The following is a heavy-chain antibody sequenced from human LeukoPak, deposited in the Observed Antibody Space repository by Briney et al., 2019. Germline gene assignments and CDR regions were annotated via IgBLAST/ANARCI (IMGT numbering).Heavy chain of an antibody. CDR2: ISGGGETT. D-gene: IGHD3-10*01. Sequence: GGSLRLSCAASGFTFNNYAMNWVRQAPGKGLEWVSSISGGGETTYYADSAKGRFTISRDNSKNTLYLQMNSLRAEDTAVYYCAKEGVLMVRGVPTSRVFDYWGQGTLVTVSS. J-gene: IGHJ4*02. CDR1: GFTFNNYA. CDR3: AKEGVLMVRGVPTSRVFDY. V-gene: IGHV3-23*01.